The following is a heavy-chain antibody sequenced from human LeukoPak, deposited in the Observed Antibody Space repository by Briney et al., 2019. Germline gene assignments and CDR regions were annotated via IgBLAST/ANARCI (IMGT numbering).Heavy chain of an antibody. CDR1: GFTFTTYA. D-gene: IGHD3-22*01. CDR3: ARAGNFDTYYYDSSGYYYTYYYYYYMDV. Sequence: PGGSLRLSCAASGFTFTTYAMSWVRQAPGKGLEWVSVISGSGGRTYYADSVKGRFTISRDNSKNTLYLQMNSLRAEDTAVYYCARAGNFDTYYYDSSGYYYTYYYYYYMDVWGKGTTVTVSS. V-gene: IGHV3-23*01. J-gene: IGHJ6*03. CDR2: ISGSGGRT.